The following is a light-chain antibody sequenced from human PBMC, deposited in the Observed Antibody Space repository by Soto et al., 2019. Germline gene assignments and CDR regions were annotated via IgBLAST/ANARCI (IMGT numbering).Light chain of an antibody. Sequence: SYELTQPPSVSVAPGETARISCGGNSVGSRSVHWYQQKPGQAPFLVIYYDSDRPSGIPERFSGSNSGNTATLTISRVEAGDEADYYCQVCEATVDQVVFGGGTKLTVL. J-gene: IGLJ2*01. CDR2: YDS. V-gene: IGLV3-21*01. CDR3: QVCEATVDQVV. CDR1: SVGSRS.